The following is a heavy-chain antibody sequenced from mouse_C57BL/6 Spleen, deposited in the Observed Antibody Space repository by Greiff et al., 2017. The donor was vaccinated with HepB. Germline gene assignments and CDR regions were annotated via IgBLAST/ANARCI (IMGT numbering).Heavy chain of an antibody. D-gene: IGHD2-5*01. J-gene: IGHJ2*01. CDR3: TRYDSNYAGYFDY. CDR1: GYTFTDYE. Sequence: VQLQQSGAELVRPGASVTLSCKASGYTFTDYEMHWVKQTPVHGLEWIGAIDPETGGTAYNQKFKGKAILTADKSSSTAYMELRSLTSEDSAVYYCTRYDSNYAGYFDYWGQGTTLTVSS. V-gene: IGHV1-15*01. CDR2: IDPETGGT.